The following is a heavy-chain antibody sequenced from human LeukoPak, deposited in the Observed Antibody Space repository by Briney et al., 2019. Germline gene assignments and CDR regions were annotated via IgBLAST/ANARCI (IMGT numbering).Heavy chain of an antibody. Sequence: PSETLSLTCTVSGGSISSGGSSWRWIRQHPGKGLEWIGYIYYTGGTYYTPSLKSRVTISVDTSENQFSLKLNSVTAADTAVYYCATGAHDSSGYYFGYWGQGTLVTVSS. CDR1: GGSISSGGSS. D-gene: IGHD3-22*01. CDR2: IYYTGGT. V-gene: IGHV4-31*03. J-gene: IGHJ4*02. CDR3: ATGAHDSSGYYFGY.